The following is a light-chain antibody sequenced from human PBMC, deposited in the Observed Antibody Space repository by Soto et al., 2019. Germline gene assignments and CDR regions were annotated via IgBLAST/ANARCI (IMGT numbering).Light chain of an antibody. CDR1: QSVSNNY. CDR2: GAF. V-gene: IGKV3-20*01. CDR3: QQYGSSGT. J-gene: IGKJ1*01. Sequence: EVVMTQSPATLSVSTGERATLSCRASQSVSNNYLAWYQQKPGQAPRLLIYGAFNRATGIPDRFSGSGSGTDFTLTISRLEPEDFAVYYCQQYGSSGTFGQGTKVDIK.